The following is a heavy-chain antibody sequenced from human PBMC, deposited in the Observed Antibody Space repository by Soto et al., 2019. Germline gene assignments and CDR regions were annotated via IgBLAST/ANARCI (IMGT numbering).Heavy chain of an antibody. Sequence: PGGSLRLSCAASGFTFSSYGMHWVRQAPGKGLEWVAVISYDGSNKYYADSVKGRFTISRDNSKNTLYLQMNSLRAEDTAVYYCAKDGSSGYYLRNWFEPWGQGTLVTVSS. CDR2: ISYDGSNK. CDR1: GFTFSSYG. V-gene: IGHV3-30*18. D-gene: IGHD3-22*01. J-gene: IGHJ5*02. CDR3: AKDGSSGYYLRNWFEP.